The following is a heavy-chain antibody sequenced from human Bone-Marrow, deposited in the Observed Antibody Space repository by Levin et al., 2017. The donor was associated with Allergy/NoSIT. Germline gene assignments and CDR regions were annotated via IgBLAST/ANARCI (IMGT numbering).Heavy chain of an antibody. Sequence: SSETLSLTCAVYGGSFSGYYWSWIRQPPGKGLEWIGEINHSGSTNYNPSLKSRVTISVDTSKNQFSLKLSSVTAADTAVYYCASPGEGYCSGGSCEGNDAFDIWGQGTMVTVAS. D-gene: IGHD2-15*01. CDR1: GGSFSGYY. CDR3: ASPGEGYCSGGSCEGNDAFDI. V-gene: IGHV4-34*01. CDR2: INHSGST. J-gene: IGHJ3*02.